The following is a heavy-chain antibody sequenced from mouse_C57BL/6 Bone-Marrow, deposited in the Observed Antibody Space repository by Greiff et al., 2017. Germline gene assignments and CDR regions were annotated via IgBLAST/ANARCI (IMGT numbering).Heavy chain of an antibody. J-gene: IGHJ1*03. CDR2: INPNNGGT. Sequence: SGPELVKPGASVKIPCKASGYTFTDYNMDWVKQSHGKSLEWIGDINPNNGGTIYNQKFKGKATLTVDKSSSTAYMELRSLTSEDTAVYYGARGAVVAHWYFDVWGTGTTVTVSS. CDR3: ARGAVVAHWYFDV. D-gene: IGHD1-1*01. CDR1: GYTFTDYN. V-gene: IGHV1-18*01.